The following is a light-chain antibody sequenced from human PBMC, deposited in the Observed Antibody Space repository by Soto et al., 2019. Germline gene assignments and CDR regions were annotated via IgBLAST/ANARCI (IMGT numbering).Light chain of an antibody. CDR1: QSLLNSSNNKNY. J-gene: IGKJ3*01. V-gene: IGKV4-1*01. CDR3: QQYSYAPFT. Sequence: DIVMTQSPDSLAVSLGERATINCKSSQSLLNSSNNKNYLAWLQQKPGQPPKLLIYWASTRESGVPDRFSGSGSGTDFTLTISSLQAEDVALYHCQQYSYAPFTFGPGTKVDIK. CDR2: WAS.